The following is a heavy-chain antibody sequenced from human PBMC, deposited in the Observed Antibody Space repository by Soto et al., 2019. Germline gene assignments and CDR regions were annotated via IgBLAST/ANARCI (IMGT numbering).Heavy chain of an antibody. CDR1: GFTFSTYG. D-gene: IGHD6-13*01. Sequence: GGSLRLSCAASGFTFSTYGMHWVRQAPGKGLEWVAVISYDGTNKYYADSVKGRFTISRDNSKNTLYLQMNSLRAEDTAVYYCAKGRYSSRSPDYDYWGQGTLVTVSS. CDR2: ISYDGTNK. CDR3: AKGRYSSRSPDYDY. J-gene: IGHJ4*02. V-gene: IGHV3-30*18.